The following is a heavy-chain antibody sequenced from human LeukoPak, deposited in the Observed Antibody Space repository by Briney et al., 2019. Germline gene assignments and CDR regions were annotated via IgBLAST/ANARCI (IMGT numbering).Heavy chain of an antibody. CDR1: GFTFSSYE. J-gene: IGHJ6*03. Sequence: GGSLRLSCAASGFTFSSYEMNWVRQAPGKGLEWVSYISSSGDTIYYADSVKGRFTISRDNAKNSLYLQMNSLRAEDTAVYYCAREGTGRYYYYYYMDVWGKGTTVTISS. D-gene: IGHD1-1*01. CDR2: ISSSGDTI. V-gene: IGHV3-48*03. CDR3: AREGTGRYYYYYYMDV.